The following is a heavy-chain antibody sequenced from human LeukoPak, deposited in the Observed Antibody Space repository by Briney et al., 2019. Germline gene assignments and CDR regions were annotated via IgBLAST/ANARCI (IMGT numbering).Heavy chain of an antibody. CDR3: AKVGRGWWSPDY. CDR1: GFTFNSYA. J-gene: IGHJ4*02. Sequence: GGSLRLSCAASGFTFNSYALNWVRRAPGEGLEWVSTISGSGVTTYYADSVKGRFTISRDNSKNTLYLQMDSLRAEDTAVYYCAKVGRGWWSPDYWGQGTLVTASS. CDR2: ISGSGVTT. V-gene: IGHV3-23*01. D-gene: IGHD2-15*01.